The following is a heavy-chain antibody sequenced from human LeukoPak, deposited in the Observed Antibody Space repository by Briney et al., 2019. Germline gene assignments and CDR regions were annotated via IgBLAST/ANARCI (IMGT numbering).Heavy chain of an antibody. CDR1: GFTFSSYA. V-gene: IGHV3-23*01. J-gene: IGHJ4*02. D-gene: IGHD2-2*02. Sequence: GGSLRLSCAASGFTFSSYAMSWVRQAPGKGLEWVSAISGSGGSTYYADSVKGRFTISRDNAKNSLYLQMNSLRAEDTAVYYCARFAAAIDTLFDYWGLGTLVTVCS. CDR3: ARFAAAIDTLFDY. CDR2: ISGSGGST.